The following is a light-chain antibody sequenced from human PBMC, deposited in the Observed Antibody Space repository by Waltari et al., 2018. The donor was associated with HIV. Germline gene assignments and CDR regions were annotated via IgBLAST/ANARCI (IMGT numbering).Light chain of an antibody. J-gene: IGKJ4*01. CDR2: GAS. Sequence: EIVMTQSPATLSVSPGERVTLACRASQMVSSDLTWYQQKPGPAPRLLIYGASTRATGIPARFSGSKSGTEFTLAISRLQSEDFAVYYCQQYNNWPLTFGGGTKVEIK. CDR1: QMVSSD. CDR3: QQYNNWPLT. V-gene: IGKV3-15*01.